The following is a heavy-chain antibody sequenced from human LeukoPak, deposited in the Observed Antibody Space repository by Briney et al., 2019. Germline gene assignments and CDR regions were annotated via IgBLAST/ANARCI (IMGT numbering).Heavy chain of an antibody. CDR1: AGSISSYY. CDR2: IYYSGST. D-gene: IGHD4-17*01. V-gene: IGHV4-59*01. Sequence: SETLSLTCTVSAGSISSYYWSWIRQPPGKGLEWIGYIYYSGSTNYNPSLKSRVTISVDTSKNQFSLKLSSVTAADTAVYYCARTASTVTRYAFDIWGQGTMVTVSS. CDR3: ARTASTVTRYAFDI. J-gene: IGHJ3*02.